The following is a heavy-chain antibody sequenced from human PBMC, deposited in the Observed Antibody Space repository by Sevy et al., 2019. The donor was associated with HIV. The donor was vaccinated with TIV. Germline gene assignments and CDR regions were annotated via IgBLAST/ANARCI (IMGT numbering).Heavy chain of an antibody. Sequence: GGSLRLSCAASGFTFSSYAMHWVRQAPEEGLEWVSGITGGGGSTYYAASVKGRFTVSRDSSRNTLYLQMNSLRVEDTAVYYCAKGNYETGTQYFDYWGQGILVTVSS. J-gene: IGHJ4*02. CDR1: GFTFSSYA. CDR2: ITGGGGST. V-gene: IGHV3-23*01. D-gene: IGHD3-22*01. CDR3: AKGNYETGTQYFDY.